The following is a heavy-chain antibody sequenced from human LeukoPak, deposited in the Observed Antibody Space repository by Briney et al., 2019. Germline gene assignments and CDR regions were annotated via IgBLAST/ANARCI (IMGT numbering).Heavy chain of an antibody. Sequence: ASVKVSCKASGYTFTGYYMHWVRQAPGQGLEWMGWINPNSGGTNYAQKFQGRVTMTRDTSIGTAYMELSRLRSDDTAVYYCAREPAEVLRYFSYYGMDVWGQGTTVTVSS. V-gene: IGHV1-2*02. D-gene: IGHD3-9*01. CDR3: AREPAEVLRYFSYYGMDV. J-gene: IGHJ6*02. CDR1: GYTFTGYY. CDR2: INPNSGGT.